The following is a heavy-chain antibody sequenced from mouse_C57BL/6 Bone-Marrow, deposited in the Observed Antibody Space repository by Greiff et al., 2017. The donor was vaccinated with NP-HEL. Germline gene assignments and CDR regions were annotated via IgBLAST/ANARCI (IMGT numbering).Heavy chain of an antibody. CDR2: IDPENGDT. CDR1: GFNIKDDY. D-gene: IGHD1-1*01. Sequence: VQLQQSGAELVRPGASVKLSCTASGFNIKDDYMHWVKQRPEQGLEWIGWIDPENGDTEYASKFQGKATITADTSSNTAYLQLSSLTSEDTAVYYCTPFITFAYWGQGTLVTVSA. J-gene: IGHJ3*01. CDR3: TPFITFAY. V-gene: IGHV14-4*01.